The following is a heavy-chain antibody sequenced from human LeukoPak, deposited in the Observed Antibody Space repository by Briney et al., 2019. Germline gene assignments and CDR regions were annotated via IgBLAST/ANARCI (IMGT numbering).Heavy chain of an antibody. CDR2: ISSSSSYI. J-gene: IGHJ3*02. D-gene: IGHD7-27*01. CDR3: ARRGSLTGGDAFDI. CDR1: GFTFSSYS. Sequence: GGSLGLSCAASGFTFSSYSMNWVRQAQGKGLGWVSSISSSSSYIYYADSVKGRFTISRDNAKNSLYLQMNSLRAEDTAVYYCARRGSLTGGDAFDIWGQGTMVTVSS. V-gene: IGHV3-21*01.